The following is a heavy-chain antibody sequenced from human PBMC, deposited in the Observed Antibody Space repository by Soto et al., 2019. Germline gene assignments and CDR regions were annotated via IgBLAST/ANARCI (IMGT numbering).Heavy chain of an antibody. J-gene: IGHJ6*02. CDR1: GGSISSGDYY. CDR3: ARDRLLYGMDV. CDR2: IYYSGST. D-gene: IGHD1-1*01. V-gene: IGHV4-30-4*01. Sequence: SETLSLTCTVSGGSISSGDYYWSWIRQPPGKGLEWIGYIYYSGSTYYNPSLKSRVTISVDTSKNQSSLKLSSVTAADTAVYYCARDRLLYGMDVWGQGTTVTVSS.